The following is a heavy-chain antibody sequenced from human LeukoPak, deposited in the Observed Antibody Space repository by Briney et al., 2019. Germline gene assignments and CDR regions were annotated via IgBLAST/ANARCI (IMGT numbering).Heavy chain of an antibody. D-gene: IGHD3-22*01. CDR1: GYSLGSGFF. J-gene: IGHJ4*02. CDR3: ARAQDFSDSSGPNYLDF. V-gene: IGHV4-38-2*02. Sequence: PSETLSLTCTVSGYSLGSGFFCDWIRQSPGKGLEWIGSFSHRGGSYHNPSLKSRVTISVDTSKNQFSLKLLSVTAADTAVYYCARAQDFSDSSGPNYLDFWGQGILVTVSS. CDR2: FSHRGGS.